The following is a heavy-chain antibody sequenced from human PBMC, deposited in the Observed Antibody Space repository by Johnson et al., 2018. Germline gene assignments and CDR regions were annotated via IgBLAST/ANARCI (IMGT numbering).Heavy chain of an antibody. J-gene: IGHJ6*03. CDR2: IKQDGSEK. Sequence: EVQLVESGGGLVQPGGSLRLSCAASGFTFSSYWMSWVRQAPGKGLEWVANIKQDGSEKYYVDSVKGRFTISRDNAKNPLYLQMNSLRAEDTAVYYCARASQLVLGFAVAFPTYYYYYMDVWGKGTTVTVSS. CDR3: ARASQLVLGFAVAFPTYYYYYMDV. CDR1: GFTFSSYW. D-gene: IGHD6-6*01. V-gene: IGHV3-7*01.